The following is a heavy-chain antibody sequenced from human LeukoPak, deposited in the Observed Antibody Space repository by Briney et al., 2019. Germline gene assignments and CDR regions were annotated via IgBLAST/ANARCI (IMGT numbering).Heavy chain of an antibody. Sequence: GGSLRLSCAASGLTFSSYSMNWVRQAPGKGLEWVSSISSSSSYIYYADSVKGRFTISRDNAKNSLYLQMNSLRAEDAAVYYCAGVPFGDYSPWGQGTLVTVSS. V-gene: IGHV3-21*01. CDR3: AGVPFGDYSP. CDR1: GLTFSSYS. CDR2: ISSSSSYI. J-gene: IGHJ4*02. D-gene: IGHD4-17*01.